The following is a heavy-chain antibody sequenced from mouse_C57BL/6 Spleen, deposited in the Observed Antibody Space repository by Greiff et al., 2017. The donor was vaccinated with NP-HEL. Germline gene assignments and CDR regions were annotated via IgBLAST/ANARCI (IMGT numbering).Heavy chain of an antibody. CDR2: IFPGSGST. CDR1: GYTFTDYY. J-gene: IGHJ4*01. CDR3: ARKLYYDYDEGGMDY. D-gene: IGHD2-4*01. Sequence: QVQLKESGPELVKPGASVKISCKASGYTFTDYYINWVKQRPGQGLEWIGWIFPGSGSTYYNEKFKGKATLTVDKSASTAYMLLSSLTSEDSAVYFCARKLYYDYDEGGMDYWGQGTSVTVSS. V-gene: IGHV1-75*01.